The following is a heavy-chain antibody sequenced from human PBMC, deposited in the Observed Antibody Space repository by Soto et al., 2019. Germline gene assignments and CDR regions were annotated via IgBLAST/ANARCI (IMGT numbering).Heavy chain of an antibody. CDR1: GGSISSYY. J-gene: IGHJ4*02. CDR3: ARTSSWLPFDY. Sequence: SETLSLTCTVSGGSISSYYWSWIRQPAGKGLEWIGRIYTTGSTNYNPSLKSRVTMSVDTSKNQFSLKLSSVTAADTAVYFCARTSSWLPFDYWGQGTLVTVSP. V-gene: IGHV4-4*07. CDR2: IYTTGST. D-gene: IGHD6-13*01.